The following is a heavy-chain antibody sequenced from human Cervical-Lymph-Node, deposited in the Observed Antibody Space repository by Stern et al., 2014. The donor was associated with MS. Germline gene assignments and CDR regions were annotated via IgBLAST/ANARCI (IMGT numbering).Heavy chain of an antibody. D-gene: IGHD3-3*01. V-gene: IGHV1-69*01. J-gene: IGHJ5*02. CDR2: IIPIFGTA. Sequence: QVQLVQSGAEVKKPGSSLKVSCKTSGGTFSTSAINWVRQAPGQGPQWMGGIIPIFGTANYAQNFQDRVTITADESTSTAYMELSSLRSEDTAVYYCAIGGPNLYGMVLVSWFDPWGQGTLVTVSS. CDR1: GGTFSTSA. CDR3: AIGGPNLYGMVLVSWFDP.